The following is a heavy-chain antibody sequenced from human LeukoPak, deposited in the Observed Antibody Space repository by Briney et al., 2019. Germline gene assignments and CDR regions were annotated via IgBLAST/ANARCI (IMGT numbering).Heavy chain of an antibody. CDR1: GGSISSGDYY. V-gene: IGHV4-30-4*01. J-gene: IGHJ4*02. CDR3: ARDGSSSWYFDY. CDR2: IYYSGST. Sequence: SETLSLTCTVSGGSISSGDYYWSWVRQPPGKGLEWIGYIYYSGSTYYNPSLKSRVTISVDTSKNQFSLKLSSVTAADTAVYYCARDGSSSWYFDYWGQGTLVTVSS. D-gene: IGHD6-13*01.